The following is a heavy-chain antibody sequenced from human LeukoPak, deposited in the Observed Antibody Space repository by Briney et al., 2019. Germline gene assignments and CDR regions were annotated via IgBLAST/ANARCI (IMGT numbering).Heavy chain of an antibody. J-gene: IGHJ4*02. D-gene: IGHD3-10*01. Sequence: PGGSLRLSCAASGFSFSTYSMNWVRQAPGKGLEWVSSISSRSDYIYYADSVKGRFTISRDNAKNSLYLQMNSLRAEDTAVYFCAREDYYYASGFWGQGTLVTVSS. CDR2: ISSRSDYI. V-gene: IGHV3-21*01. CDR3: AREDYYYASGF. CDR1: GFSFSTYS.